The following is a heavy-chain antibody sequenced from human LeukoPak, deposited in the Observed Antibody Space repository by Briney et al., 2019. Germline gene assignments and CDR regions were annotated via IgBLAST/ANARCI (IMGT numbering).Heavy chain of an antibody. D-gene: IGHD3-10*02. J-gene: IGHJ4*02. Sequence: GGSLRLSCAASGFTFSSYAMHWVRQAPGKGLEWVAVISYDGSNKYYADSVKGRFTISRVNSKNTLYLQMNSLRAEDTAVYYCARVFGDHHYWGQGTLVTVSS. CDR2: ISYDGSNK. V-gene: IGHV3-30*04. CDR1: GFTFSSYA. CDR3: ARVFGDHHY.